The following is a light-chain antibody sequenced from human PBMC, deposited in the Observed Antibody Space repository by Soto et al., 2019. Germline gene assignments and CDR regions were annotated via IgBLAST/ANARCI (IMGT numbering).Light chain of an antibody. CDR1: QSVSSSY. CDR2: GAS. V-gene: IGKV3-20*01. CDR3: QQYGSSLWT. Sequence: EIVLTQSPVTLSLSPGERATLSCIASQSVSSSYLAWYQQKPGQAPRLLIYGASSRATGIPDRFSGSGSGTDFTLTISRLEPEDSAVYYCQQYGSSLWTFGQGTKVDIK. J-gene: IGKJ1*01.